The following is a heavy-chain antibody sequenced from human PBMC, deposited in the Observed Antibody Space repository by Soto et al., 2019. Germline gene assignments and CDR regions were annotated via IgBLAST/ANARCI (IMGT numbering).Heavy chain of an antibody. CDR1: GFTFSSYG. Sequence: RRLSCAASGFTFSSYGMHWVRQAPGKGLEWVAVISYDGSNKYYADSVKGRFTISRDNSKNTLYLQMNSLRAEDTAVYYCAKFPGTGTTFCYWGQGTLVTVSS. J-gene: IGHJ4*02. D-gene: IGHD1-7*01. CDR2: ISYDGSNK. CDR3: AKFPGTGTTFCY. V-gene: IGHV3-30*18.